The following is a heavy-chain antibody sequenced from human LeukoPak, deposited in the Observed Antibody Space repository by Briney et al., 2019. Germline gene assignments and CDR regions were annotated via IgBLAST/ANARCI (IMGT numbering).Heavy chain of an antibody. CDR3: ASNRGSYTDC. D-gene: IGHD3-16*01. V-gene: IGHV3-7*03. J-gene: IGHJ4*02. CDR2: IKQDGSEK. Sequence: GGSLRLSCAASGFTFSNYWMTWVRQAPGKGMEWVANIKQDGSEKYYVDSVKGRFSISRGNAKNSLYLQMNSLRAEDTALYYCASNRGSYTDCWGQGALVTVSA. CDR1: GFTFSNYW.